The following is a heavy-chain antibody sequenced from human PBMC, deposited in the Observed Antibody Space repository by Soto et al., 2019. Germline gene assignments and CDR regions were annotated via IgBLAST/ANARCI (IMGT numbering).Heavy chain of an antibody. Sequence: PGESLKISCKVSGYSFTSYWIGWVRQMPGKGLEWMGIIYPGDSDTRYSPSFQGQVTISADKSISTAYLQWSSLKASDTAMYYCARQFYYDSSGYPPYYYYGMDVWGQGTTVTAP. CDR3: ARQFYYDSSGYPPYYYYGMDV. J-gene: IGHJ6*02. V-gene: IGHV5-51*01. CDR2: IYPGDSDT. CDR1: GYSFTSYW. D-gene: IGHD3-22*01.